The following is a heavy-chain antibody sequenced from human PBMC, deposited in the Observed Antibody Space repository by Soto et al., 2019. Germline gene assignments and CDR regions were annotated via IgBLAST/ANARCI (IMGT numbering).Heavy chain of an antibody. D-gene: IGHD4-4*01. J-gene: IGHJ4*01. CDR2: ISSSSSYI. CDR1: GFTFSSYS. CDR3: AREGVTNYTDYYFDL. V-gene: IGHV3-21*01. Sequence: PGGSLRLSCAASGFTFSSYSMNWVRQAPGKGLEWVSSISSSSSYIYYADSVKGRFTISRDNAKTSLYLQMDSLRPEDTAIYYCAREGVTNYTDYYFDLWGHGALVTVSS.